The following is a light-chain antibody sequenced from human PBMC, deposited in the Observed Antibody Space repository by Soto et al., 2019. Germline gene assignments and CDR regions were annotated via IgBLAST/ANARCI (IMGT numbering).Light chain of an antibody. J-gene: IGKJ1*01. CDR1: QSVSSY. Sequence: EIVLTQSPATLSLSPGERATLSCRASQSVSSYLAWYHQKPGQAPRLLIYDASNRATGIPARFSGSGSGTVIALNIGSLEPEDFAVYCWQQHSNWPRTCSQGTNMEIK. CDR3: QQHSNWPRT. CDR2: DAS. V-gene: IGKV3-11*01.